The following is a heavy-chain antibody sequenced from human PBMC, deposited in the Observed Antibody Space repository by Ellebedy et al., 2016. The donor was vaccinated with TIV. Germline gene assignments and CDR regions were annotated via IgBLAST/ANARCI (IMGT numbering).Heavy chain of an antibody. CDR3: ASILVVTMGAFDM. J-gene: IGHJ3*02. Sequence: MPGGSLRLSCTVSGGSISSSSYYWGWIRQPPGKGLEWIGSIYYSGSTYYNPSLKSRVTISVDTSKNQFSLKLSSVTAADTAVYYCASILVVTMGAFDMWGQGTMVTVSS. CDR2: IYYSGST. CDR1: GGSISSSSYY. D-gene: IGHD3-22*01. V-gene: IGHV4-39*01.